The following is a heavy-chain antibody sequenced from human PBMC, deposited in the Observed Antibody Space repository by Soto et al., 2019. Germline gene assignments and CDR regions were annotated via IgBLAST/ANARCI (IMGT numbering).Heavy chain of an antibody. V-gene: IGHV1-3*01. CDR2: INASNGNT. D-gene: IGHD3-3*01. Sequence: QVQLVQSGAEVKKPGASVKVSCKASGYTFTSYAMHWVRQAPGQRLEWMGWINASNGNTKYSQKFQGRVTITRDTSASTAYMELSSLRSEDTAVYYCAAAVELRFLEWPYYYGMDVWGQGTTVTVSS. J-gene: IGHJ6*02. CDR3: AAAVELRFLEWPYYYGMDV. CDR1: GYTFTSYA.